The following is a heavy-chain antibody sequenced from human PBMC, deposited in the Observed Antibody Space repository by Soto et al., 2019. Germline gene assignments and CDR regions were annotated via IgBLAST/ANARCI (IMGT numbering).Heavy chain of an antibody. CDR2: IRSKTDGGTT. J-gene: IGHJ3*02. CDR3: TTTRPGTNVFDN. V-gene: IGHV3-15*01. D-gene: IGHD6-13*01. Sequence: EVLLVESGGDLVEPGGSLRLSCAASGITFSNAWMNWVRQAPGKGQEYIGRIRSKTDGGTTEYAAPVEGRFTISRDDSKNTLYLQMGGLKTEDTAVYYCTTTRPGTNVFDNWGQGTLVTVSS. CDR1: GITFSNAW.